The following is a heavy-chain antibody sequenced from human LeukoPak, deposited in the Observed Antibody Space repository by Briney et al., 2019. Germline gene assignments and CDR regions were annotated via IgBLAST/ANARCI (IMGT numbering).Heavy chain of an antibody. D-gene: IGHD6-13*01. V-gene: IGHV4-59*01. CDR1: GGSINNYY. Sequence: SETLSLTCTVSGGSINNYYWNWIRQPPGKGLEWIGYIYYTGNTNYNPSLKSRVTISVDTSKNQFSLKLSSVTAADTAVYYCARGLSAAAGIGWFDPWGQGTLVTVSS. CDR2: IYYTGNT. CDR3: ARGLSAAAGIGWFDP. J-gene: IGHJ5*02.